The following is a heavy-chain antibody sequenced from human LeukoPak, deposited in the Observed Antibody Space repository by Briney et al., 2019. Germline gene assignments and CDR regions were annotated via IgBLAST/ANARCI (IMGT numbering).Heavy chain of an antibody. CDR3: ARDRGTFTSLDY. V-gene: IGHV3-21*01. CDR1: GFTFSSYS. Sequence: GGSLRLSCAASGFTFSSYSMNWVRQAPGKGLEWVSSISSSSSYIYYADSVKGRFTISRDNSKNTLYLQMNSLRAEDTAVYYCARDRGTFTSLDYWGQGTLVTVSS. CDR2: ISSSSSYI. D-gene: IGHD3-10*01. J-gene: IGHJ4*02.